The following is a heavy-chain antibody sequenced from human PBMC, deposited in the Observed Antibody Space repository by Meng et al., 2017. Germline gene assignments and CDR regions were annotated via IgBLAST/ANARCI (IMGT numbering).Heavy chain of an antibody. Sequence: GESLKISCASSGFTFSSYAMHGVRQAPGKGLEWVAVISYDGSNKYYADSVKGRFTISRDNSKNTLYLQMNSLRAEDTAVYYCARSYYYYDSSGYYYYYYGMDVWGQGTMVTVSS. CDR2: ISYDGSNK. J-gene: IGHJ6*02. CDR3: ARSYYYYDSSGYYYYYYGMDV. CDR1: GFTFSSYA. D-gene: IGHD3-22*01. V-gene: IGHV3-30*04.